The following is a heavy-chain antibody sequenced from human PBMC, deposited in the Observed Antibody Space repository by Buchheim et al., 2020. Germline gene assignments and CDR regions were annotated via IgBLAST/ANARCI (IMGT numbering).Heavy chain of an antibody. CDR2: ISYTGST. CDR1: GASISTSDYY. Sequence: QLQLQESGPGLVKPSETLSLTCTVSGASISTSDYYWAWIRQPPGKGPEWIGSISYTGSTYYNPSLKSRVTISVDTSKNQFSLKLNSVTAADTAVHYCARQLWWGEYHFDSWGQGTL. D-gene: IGHD2-21*01. CDR3: ARQLWWGEYHFDS. V-gene: IGHV4-39*01. J-gene: IGHJ4*02.